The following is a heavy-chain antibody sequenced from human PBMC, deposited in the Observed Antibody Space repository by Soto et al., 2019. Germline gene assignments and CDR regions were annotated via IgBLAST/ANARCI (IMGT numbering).Heavy chain of an antibody. CDR1: GGSITNYY. J-gene: IGHJ4*02. V-gene: IGHV4-59*01. CDR2: IYYSGTT. Sequence: SETLSLTCTVSGGSITNYYWSWSRQPPGKGLEWIGYIYYSGTTNYNPSLKSRVTISVDTSKNQFSLKLSSVTAADTAVYYCARGVILGDYYFDYWGQGTLVTVSS. CDR3: ARGVILGDYYFDY. D-gene: IGHD3-16*01.